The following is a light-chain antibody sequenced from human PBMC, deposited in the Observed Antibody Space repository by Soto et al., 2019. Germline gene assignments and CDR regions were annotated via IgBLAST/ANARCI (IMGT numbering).Light chain of an antibody. CDR1: QSISSY. CDR2: AAS. J-gene: IGKJ2*01. V-gene: IGKV1-39*01. CDR3: QQYNSYSPYT. Sequence: DIQMSQSPSSLSASVGDRVTITCRASQSISSYLNWYQQKPVKAPKLLIYAASSLQSGVPSRFSGGGFGTDFTLTISSLQPDDFATYYCQQYNSYSPYTFGQGTKVDIK.